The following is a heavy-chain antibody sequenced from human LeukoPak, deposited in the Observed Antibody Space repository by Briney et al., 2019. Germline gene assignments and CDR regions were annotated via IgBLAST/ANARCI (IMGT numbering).Heavy chain of an antibody. J-gene: IGHJ4*02. V-gene: IGHV4-31*03. D-gene: IGHD1-26*01. CDR3: ARDTVGATRGLDY. Sequence: PSETLSLTCTVSGGSISSGGHFWSWIRQHPGKGLEWIGYIYYSGSTYYNPSLKSRVTISVDTSKNQFSLKLISVTAADTAVYYCARDTVGATRGLDYWGQGTLVTVSS. CDR2: IYYSGST. CDR1: GGSISSGGHF.